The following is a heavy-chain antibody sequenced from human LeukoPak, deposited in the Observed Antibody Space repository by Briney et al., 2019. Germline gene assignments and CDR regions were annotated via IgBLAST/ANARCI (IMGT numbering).Heavy chain of an antibody. CDR2: IKQDGSEQ. CDR1: GFTFSHYY. V-gene: IGHV3-7*01. D-gene: IGHD1-26*01. Sequence: PGGSLRLSCAASGFTFSHYYMSWVRQAPGKGLEWVANIKQDGSEQFYLDSVKGRFTISRDNAKNALYLQMNSLRAEDTAVYYCAREATTNYYYYMDVWGKGTTVTVSS. J-gene: IGHJ6*03. CDR3: AREATTNYYYYMDV.